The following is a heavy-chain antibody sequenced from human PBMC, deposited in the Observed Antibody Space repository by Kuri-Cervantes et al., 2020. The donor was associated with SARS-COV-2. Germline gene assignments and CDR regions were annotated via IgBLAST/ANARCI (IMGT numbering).Heavy chain of an antibody. V-gene: IGHV4-39*02. CDR1: GGSISSSNYY. CDR3: ARDGDIVVVPAAILY. D-gene: IGHD2-2*01. J-gene: IGHJ4*02. CDR2: IYYSGSS. Sequence: SETLSLTCSVSGGSISSSNYYWGWIRQSPGKGLECFGTIYYSGSSYYNPSLKSRVTISIDTSKNQFSLKLRSVTAADTAVYYCARDGDIVVVPAAILYWGQGTLVTVSS.